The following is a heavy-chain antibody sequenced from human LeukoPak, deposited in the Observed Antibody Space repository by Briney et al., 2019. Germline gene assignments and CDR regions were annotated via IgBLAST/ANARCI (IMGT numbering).Heavy chain of an antibody. CDR2: IYHSGST. V-gene: IGHV4-4*02. Sequence: SETLSLTCAVSGGSISSSNWWSWVRQPPGKGLEWIGEIYHSGSTNYNPSLKSRVTISVDTSKNQFSLKLSSVTAADTAVYYCARDRHYYDSSGYYPRMDVWGQGTTVTVSS. J-gene: IGHJ6*02. D-gene: IGHD3-22*01. CDR1: GGSISSSNW. CDR3: ARDRHYYDSSGYYPRMDV.